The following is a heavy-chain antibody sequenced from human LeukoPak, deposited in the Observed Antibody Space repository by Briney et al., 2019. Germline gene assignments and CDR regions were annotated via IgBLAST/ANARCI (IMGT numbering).Heavy chain of an antibody. D-gene: IGHD5-18*01. CDR3: ARDRPTSYGSILPDY. V-gene: IGHV1-18*01. Sequence: GASVKVSCKASGYTFTSYGFSWVRQAPGQGLEWMGWISAYNGNTNYAQKLQGRVTMTTDTSTSTAYMELRSLRSDDTAVYYCARDRPTSYGSILPDYWGQGTLVTVSS. CDR1: GYTFTSYG. J-gene: IGHJ4*02. CDR2: ISAYNGNT.